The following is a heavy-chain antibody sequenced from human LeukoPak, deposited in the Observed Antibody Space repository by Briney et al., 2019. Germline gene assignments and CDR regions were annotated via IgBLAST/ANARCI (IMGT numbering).Heavy chain of an antibody. CDR1: GFPFSSYS. V-gene: IGHV3-21*01. Sequence: GGSLRLSFAASGFPFSSYSRNWVRQAPGRGLGWVPSISSSSSYIYYADSVNGRFTISRDNAKNSLYLQMNSLRAEDTAVYYCARVGRVGADVPDYWGQGTLVTVSS. CDR3: ARVGRVGADVPDY. D-gene: IGHD1-26*01. J-gene: IGHJ4*02. CDR2: ISSSSSYI.